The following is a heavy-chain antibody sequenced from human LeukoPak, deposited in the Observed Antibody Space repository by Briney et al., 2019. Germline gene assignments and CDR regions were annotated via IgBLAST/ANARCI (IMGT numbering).Heavy chain of an antibody. J-gene: IGHJ4*02. CDR1: GFTFDNYS. V-gene: IGHV3-74*01. Sequence: GGSLRLSCAASGFTFDNYSMHWVRQAPGKGLVWVSRIRGDGSSTSYADSVKGRFTISRDNGKNSLYLQMNSLRAEDTALYYCARDLNYSLEYWGQGTLVTVSS. D-gene: IGHD3-10*01. CDR3: ARDLNYSLEY. CDR2: IRGDGSST.